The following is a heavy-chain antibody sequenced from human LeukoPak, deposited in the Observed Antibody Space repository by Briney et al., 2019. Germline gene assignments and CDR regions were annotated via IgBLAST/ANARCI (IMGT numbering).Heavy chain of an antibody. CDR2: ISDSGDRT. D-gene: IGHD3-10*01. Sequence: AGGSLRLSCGASGFTFSSYGMSWVRQAPGKGLEWVSSISDSGDRTFYADSVKGRFTISRDNSKNTLFLQVNSLRAEDTAVYYCAKGGAVSSKSITMIRGTRRYYYMDVWGKGTTVTISS. CDR1: GFTFSSYG. V-gene: IGHV3-23*01. CDR3: AKGGAVSSKSITMIRGTRRYYYMDV. J-gene: IGHJ6*03.